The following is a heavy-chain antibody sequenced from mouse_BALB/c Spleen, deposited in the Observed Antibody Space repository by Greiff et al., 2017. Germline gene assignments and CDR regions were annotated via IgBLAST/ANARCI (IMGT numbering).Heavy chain of an antibody. J-gene: IGHJ4*01. CDR3: ARWNYYTAMDY. CDR2: ISSGSSTI. V-gene: IGHV5-17*02. Sequence: VQLKESGGGLVQPGGSRKLSCAASGFTFSSFGMHWVRQAPEKGLEWVAYISSGSSTIYYADTVKGRFTISRDNPKNTLFLQMTSLRSEDTAMYYCARWNYYTAMDYWGQGTSVTVSS. CDR1: GFTFSSFG. D-gene: IGHD2-12*01.